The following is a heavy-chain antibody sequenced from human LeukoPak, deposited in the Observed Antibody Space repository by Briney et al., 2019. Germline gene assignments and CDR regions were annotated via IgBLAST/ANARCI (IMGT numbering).Heavy chain of an antibody. J-gene: IGHJ6*03. CDR3: SKDIGGGDYYFFYIDV. CDR1: GFNFGNYA. V-gene: IGHV3-9*01. CDR2: ISWNSGSI. Sequence: GGSLRLSCAASGFNFGNYAMHWVRQAPGKGLEWVSGISWNSGSIGYADSVKGRFTISRDNAKNSLYLQMNSLRVEDTAFYYCSKDIGGGDYYFFYIDVWGKGTTVTISS. D-gene: IGHD4-23*01.